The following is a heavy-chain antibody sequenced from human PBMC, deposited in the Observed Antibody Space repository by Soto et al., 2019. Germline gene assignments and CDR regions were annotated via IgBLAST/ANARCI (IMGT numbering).Heavy chain of an antibody. CDR1: GGTFSSYA. J-gene: IGHJ6*02. CDR2: IIPIFGTA. V-gene: IGHV1-69*13. CDR3: ARKVTLYDMPYGMDV. D-gene: IGHD3-9*01. Sequence: SVKVSCKASGGTFSSYAISWVRQAPGQGLEWMGGIIPIFGTANYAQKFQGRVTITADESTSTAYMELSSLRSEDTAVYYCARKVTLYDMPYGMDVWGQGTTVTVSS.